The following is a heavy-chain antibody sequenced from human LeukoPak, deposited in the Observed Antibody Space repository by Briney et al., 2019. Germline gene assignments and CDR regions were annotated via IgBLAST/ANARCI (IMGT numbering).Heavy chain of an antibody. CDR3: ARESLANWFDP. CDR2: ISYDGSNK. V-gene: IGHV3-30*01. Sequence: PGGSLRLSCAASGFTFSSYAMHWVRQAPGKGLEWVAVISYDGSNKYYADSVEGRFTISRDNSKNTLYLQMNSLRAEDTAVYYCARESLANWFDPWGQGTLVTVSS. CDR1: GFTFSSYA. J-gene: IGHJ5*02.